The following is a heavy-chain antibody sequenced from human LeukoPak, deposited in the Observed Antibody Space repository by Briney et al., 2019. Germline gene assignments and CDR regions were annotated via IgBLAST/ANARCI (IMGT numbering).Heavy chain of an antibody. CDR2: ISGSGGST. D-gene: IGHD6-19*01. J-gene: IGHJ5*02. CDR3: ANLNWGGLVFSWFDP. Sequence: PPGGSLRLSCAASGFTFSSYAMSWVRQAPGKGLEWVSAISGSGGSTYYADSVKGRFTISRDKSKNTLYLQMNSLRAEDTAVYYCANLNWGGLVFSWFDPWGQGTLVTVSS. CDR1: GFTFSSYA. V-gene: IGHV3-23*01.